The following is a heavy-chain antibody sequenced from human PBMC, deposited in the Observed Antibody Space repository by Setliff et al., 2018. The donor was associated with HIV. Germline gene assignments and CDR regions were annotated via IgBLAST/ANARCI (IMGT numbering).Heavy chain of an antibody. CDR1: NVSFNSYY. J-gene: IGHJ3*02. CDR3: ARQPHDFDSSGYYGDAFDI. D-gene: IGHD3-22*01. CDR2: IYSSGST. Sequence: KTSETLSLTCTVSNVSFNSYYWSWIRHPAGRALEWIGRIYSSGSTNYNPSLKSRVTISVDTSKNQFSLKLRSVTASDTAVYYCARQPHDFDSSGYYGDAFDIWGQGTMVTVSS. V-gene: IGHV4-4*07.